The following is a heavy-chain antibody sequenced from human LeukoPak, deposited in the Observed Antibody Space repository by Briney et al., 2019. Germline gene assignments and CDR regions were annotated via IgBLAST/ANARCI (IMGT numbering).Heavy chain of an antibody. CDR1: GYTFTSYY. CDR3: ARDGRDYYDSSGYYFPLYYFDY. D-gene: IGHD3-22*01. J-gene: IGHJ4*02. Sequence: ASVKVSCKASGYTFTSYYMHWVRPAPGQGLEWMGIINPSGGSTSYAQKFQGRVTMTRDTSTSTVYMELSSLRSEDTAVYYCARDGRDYYDSSGYYFPLYYFDYWGQGTLVTVSS. V-gene: IGHV1-46*01. CDR2: INPSGGST.